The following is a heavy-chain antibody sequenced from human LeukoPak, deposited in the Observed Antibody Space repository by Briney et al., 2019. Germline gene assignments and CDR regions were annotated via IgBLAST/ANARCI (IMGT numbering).Heavy chain of an antibody. J-gene: IGHJ4*02. V-gene: IGHV3-23*01. CDR2: ISGSGGST. D-gene: IGHD6-13*01. CDR3: ATRDSSSWGRGYDY. Sequence: GGSLRLSCAASGFTFSSYAMSGVRQAPGKGLEWVSAISGSGGSTYYAHSVKGRFTISRDNSKNTPYLQMNRVRADDTAVYYCATRDSSSWGRGYDYWGQGPLVTVSS. CDR1: GFTFSSYA.